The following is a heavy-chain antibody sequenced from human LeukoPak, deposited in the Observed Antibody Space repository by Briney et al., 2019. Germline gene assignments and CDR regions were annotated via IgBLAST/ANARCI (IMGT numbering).Heavy chain of an antibody. CDR2: IYYSGST. V-gene: IGHV4-59*01. Sequence: SETLYLTCTVSGGSISSYYWSWIRQPPGKGLEWIGYIYYSGSTNYNPSLKSRVTISVDTSKNQFSLKLSSVTAADTAVYYCARDSGSSGYYSSYNWFDPWGQGTLVTVSS. CDR1: GGSISSYY. D-gene: IGHD3-22*01. CDR3: ARDSGSSGYYSSYNWFDP. J-gene: IGHJ5*02.